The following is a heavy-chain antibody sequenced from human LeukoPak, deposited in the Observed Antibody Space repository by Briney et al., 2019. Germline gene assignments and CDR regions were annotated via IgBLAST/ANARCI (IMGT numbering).Heavy chain of an antibody. V-gene: IGHV4-61*02. D-gene: IGHD4-23*01. J-gene: IGHJ4*02. CDR3: ARDVGDDYGGRSFDY. CDR2: IYTSGST. Sequence: PSETLSLTCTVSGGSISSGSHYWSWIRQPAGKGLEWIGRIYTSGSTNYNPSLKSRVTISVDTSKNQFSLKLSSVTAADTAVYYCARDVGDDYGGRSFDYWGQGTLVTVSS. CDR1: GGSISSGSHY.